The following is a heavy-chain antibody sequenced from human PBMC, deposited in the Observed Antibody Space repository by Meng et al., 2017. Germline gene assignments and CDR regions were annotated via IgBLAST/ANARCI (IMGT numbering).Heavy chain of an antibody. CDR1: GYTFTSYA. D-gene: IGHD5-18*01. CDR2: INTNTGNP. J-gene: IGHJ4*02. CDR3: AREPYGYFTDY. Sequence: QVQLVQSWAQLKKPGASVKVSCKASGYTFTSYAMKWVRRAPEHRLEGMGWINTNTGNPTYAQGFTGRFVFSLDTSVSTSYLQISSLKAEDTAVYYCAREPYGYFTDYWGQGTLVTVSS. V-gene: IGHV7-4-1*02.